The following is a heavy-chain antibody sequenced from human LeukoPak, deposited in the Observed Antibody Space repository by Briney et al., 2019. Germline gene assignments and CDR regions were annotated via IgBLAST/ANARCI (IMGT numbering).Heavy chain of an antibody. D-gene: IGHD6-13*01. CDR2: IYCSGST. V-gene: IGHV4-59*01. CDR3: ARTTSTGIAAAANDY. Sequence: SETLSLTCTVSGGSISSYYWSWIRQPPGKGLEWIGYIYCSGSTNYNPSLKSRVTISVDTSKNQFSLKLSSVTAADTAVYYCARTTSTGIAAAANDYWGQGTLATVSS. J-gene: IGHJ4*02. CDR1: GGSISSYY.